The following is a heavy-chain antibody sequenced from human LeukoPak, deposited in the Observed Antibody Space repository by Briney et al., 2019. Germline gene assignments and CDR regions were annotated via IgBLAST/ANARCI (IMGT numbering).Heavy chain of an antibody. CDR2: IWYDGSNK. CDR1: GFTFSSYG. D-gene: IGHD7-27*01. Sequence: PGGSLRLSCAASGFTFSSYGMHWVRQAPGKGLEWVAVIWYDGSNKYYADSVKGRFTISRDNSKNTLHLQMNSLRAEDTAVYYCARDLSLLGIDYWGQGTLVTVSS. CDR3: ARDLSLLGIDY. J-gene: IGHJ4*02. V-gene: IGHV3-33*01.